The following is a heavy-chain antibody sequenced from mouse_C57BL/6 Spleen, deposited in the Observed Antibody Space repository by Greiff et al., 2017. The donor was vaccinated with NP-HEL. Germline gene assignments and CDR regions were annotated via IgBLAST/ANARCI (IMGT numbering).Heavy chain of an antibody. CDR1: GYSFTDYN. CDR2: ITPNYGTT. D-gene: IGHD1-1*01. J-gene: IGHJ2*01. V-gene: IGHV1-39*01. Sequence: EVQLQQSGPELVKPGASVKISCKASGYSFTDYNMNWVKQSNGKSLEWIGVITPNYGTTSYNQKFKGKARLTVDEASSTAYMQLTSLTSDDSAVYDSARFDYYGRSYDADSWGQGATHTVAS. CDR3: ARFDYYGRSYDADS.